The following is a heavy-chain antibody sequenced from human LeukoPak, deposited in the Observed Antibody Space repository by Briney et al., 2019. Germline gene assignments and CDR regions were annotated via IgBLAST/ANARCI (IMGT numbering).Heavy chain of an antibody. CDR1: GFTFSSYA. CDR3: AKALLLGTHTPDAFDI. CDR2: ISGSGGST. D-gene: IGHD3-22*01. Sequence: PGGSLRLSCAASGFTFSSYAVSWVRQAPGKGLEWVSAISGSGGSTYYADSVKGRFTISRDNSKNTLYLQMNSLRAEDTAVYYCAKALLLGTHTPDAFDIWGQGTMVTVSS. J-gene: IGHJ3*02. V-gene: IGHV3-23*01.